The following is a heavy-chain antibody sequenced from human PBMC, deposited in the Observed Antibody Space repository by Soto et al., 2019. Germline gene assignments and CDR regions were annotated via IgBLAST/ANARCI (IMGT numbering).Heavy chain of an antibody. CDR1: GFTFSSYA. CDR2: ITGSGAIT. V-gene: IGHV3-23*01. D-gene: IGHD1-26*01. J-gene: IGHJ6*02. CDR3: ARDVWETTSMYYGLDV. Sequence: GGSLRLSCAASGFTFSSYAMSWVRLAPGKGLEWVSGITGSGAITYYTDSVKGRFTISRDNSKNTLYLQMHSLRAEDMAVYYCARDVWETTSMYYGLDVWGLGTTVTVSS.